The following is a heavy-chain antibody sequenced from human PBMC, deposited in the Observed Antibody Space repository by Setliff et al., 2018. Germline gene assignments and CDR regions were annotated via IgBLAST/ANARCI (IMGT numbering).Heavy chain of an antibody. J-gene: IGHJ4*02. Sequence: PGGSLRLSCAASGFTFSNAWMNWVRQAPGRGLQWVGRIRSKTDGGTIHYAASVKGRFTISRDDSKNSLYLQMNSLKTEDTDVYYCARNYYDNSGYYSDYWGQGSLVTVSS. CDR1: GFTFSNAW. V-gene: IGHV3-15*01. CDR3: ARNYYDNSGYYSDY. D-gene: IGHD3-22*01. CDR2: IRSKTDGGTI.